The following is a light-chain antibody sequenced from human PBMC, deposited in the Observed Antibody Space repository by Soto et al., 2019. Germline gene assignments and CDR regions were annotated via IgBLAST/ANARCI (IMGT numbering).Light chain of an antibody. CDR1: QSISSW. V-gene: IGKV1-5*01. CDR3: QQYNSYLALT. CDR2: DAS. Sequence: DIQMTQSPSTLSASVGDRVTITCRASQSISSWLAWYQQKPGKAPKLLIYDASSLESGVPSRFSGSGSGTEFTLTIISLQPDDFATYYCQQYNSYLALTFGGGTKVEIK. J-gene: IGKJ4*01.